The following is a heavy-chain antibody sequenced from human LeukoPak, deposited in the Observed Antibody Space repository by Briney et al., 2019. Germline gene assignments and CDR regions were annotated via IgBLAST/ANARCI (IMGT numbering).Heavy chain of an antibody. D-gene: IGHD2-15*01. CDR2: ISSSSSCI. J-gene: IGHJ4*02. Sequence: PGGSLRLSCAASGFTFSSYSMNWVRQAPGKGLEWVSSISSSSSCIYYADSVKGRFTISRDNAKNSLYLQMNSLRAEDTAVYYCARVGGYCSGGTCYLLRFDYWGQGTLVTVSS. V-gene: IGHV3-21*01. CDR1: GFTFSSYS. CDR3: ARVGGYCSGGTCYLLRFDY.